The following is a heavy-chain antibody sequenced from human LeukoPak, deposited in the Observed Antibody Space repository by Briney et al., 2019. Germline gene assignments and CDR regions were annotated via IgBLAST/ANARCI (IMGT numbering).Heavy chain of an antibody. V-gene: IGHV3-48*01. CDR3: ARVGSNQWLDY. D-gene: IGHD6-19*01. Sequence: GGSLRLSCAASGFTLSSYSMNWVRQAPGKGLEWASYISGGSSTIYNADSVKGRFTISRDNAKNLLYLLMDTLRAEDTAVYYCARVGSNQWLDYWGQGTLVTVSS. CDR2: ISGGSSTI. J-gene: IGHJ4*02. CDR1: GFTLSSYS.